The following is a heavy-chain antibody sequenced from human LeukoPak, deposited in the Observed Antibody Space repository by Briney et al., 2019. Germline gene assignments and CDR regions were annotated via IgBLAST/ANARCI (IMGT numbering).Heavy chain of an antibody. Sequence: ASVKVSCKASGYTFTSYAMHWVRQAPGQRLEWMGWINAGNGNTRYSQKFQGRVTITRDTSASTAYMELSSLRSEDTAVYYCAREGVLWFGELPIDYWGQGTLVTVSS. J-gene: IGHJ4*02. D-gene: IGHD3-10*01. CDR3: AREGVLWFGELPIDY. CDR1: GYTFTSYA. V-gene: IGHV1-3*01. CDR2: INAGNGNT.